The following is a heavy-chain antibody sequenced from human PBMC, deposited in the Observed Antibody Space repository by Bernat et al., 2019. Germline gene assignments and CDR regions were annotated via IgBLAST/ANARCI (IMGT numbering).Heavy chain of an antibody. CDR1: GFTFSSYG. D-gene: IGHD5-18*01. V-gene: IGHV3-30*18. J-gene: IGHJ4*02. CDR2: ISYDGSNK. CDR3: AKELRGYSYGYLDY. Sequence: QVQLVESGGGVVQPGRSLRLSCAASGFTFSSYGMHWVRQAPGKGLEWVAVISYDGSNKYHADSVKGRFTISRDNSKNTLYLQMNSLRAEDTAVYYCAKELRGYSYGYLDYWGQGTLVTVSS.